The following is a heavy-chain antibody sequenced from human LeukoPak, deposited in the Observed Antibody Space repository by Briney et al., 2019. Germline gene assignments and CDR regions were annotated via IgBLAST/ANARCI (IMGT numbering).Heavy chain of an antibody. CDR2: TSPRSGNT. D-gene: IGHD5-12*01. CDR1: GYTFSSYD. CDR3: ARGLRWLRYSLDY. Sequence: ASVKVSCKASGYTFSSYDIIWVRQAAGQGLEWMGWTSPRSGNTQYTQKFQGRVTVTWNTSINTVYMDLSSLRSDDTAVYYCARGLRWLRYSLDYWGQGTLVTVSS. V-gene: IGHV1-8*01. J-gene: IGHJ4*02.